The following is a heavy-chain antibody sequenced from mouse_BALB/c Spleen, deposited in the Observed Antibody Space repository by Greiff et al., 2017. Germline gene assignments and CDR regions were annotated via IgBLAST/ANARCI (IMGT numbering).Heavy chain of an antibody. CDR3: ASLITTVVYYAMDY. Sequence: QLQQSGAELVRPGSSVKISCKASGYAFSSYWMNWVKQRPGQGLEWIGQIYPGDGDTNYNGKFKGKATLTADKSSSTAYMQLSSLTSEDSAVYFCASLITTVVYYAMDYWGQGTSVTVSS. CDR1: GYAFSSYW. CDR2: IYPGDGDT. J-gene: IGHJ4*01. V-gene: IGHV1-80*01. D-gene: IGHD1-1*01.